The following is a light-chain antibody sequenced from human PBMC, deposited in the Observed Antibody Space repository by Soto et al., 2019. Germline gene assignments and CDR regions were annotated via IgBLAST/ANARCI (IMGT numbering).Light chain of an antibody. V-gene: IGKV3-15*01. CDR3: QQYNNWPRT. CDR2: GAS. Sequence: IVLTHAPATLSLSGGEIATLSFRASHSLNNYLGWYQQKPGQAPRLLIYGASSRATGIPARFSGSGSGTEFTLTISSLQSEDFAVYYCQQYNNWPRTFGQGTKVDIK. J-gene: IGKJ1*01. CDR1: HSLNNY.